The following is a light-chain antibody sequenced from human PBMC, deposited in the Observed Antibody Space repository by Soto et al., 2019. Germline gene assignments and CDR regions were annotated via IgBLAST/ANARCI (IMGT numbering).Light chain of an antibody. CDR1: QGISNS. V-gene: IGKV1-17*03. J-gene: IGKJ1*01. Sequence: DIQMTQSPSAMSASLGDRVTITCRASQGISNSLAWFQQKPGKVPKRLIYGASTLQSGAPSRFSGSASGAAFTPTISSLQPEDFATYYCQQYNSYRTFGQGTKVDIK. CDR2: GAS. CDR3: QQYNSYRT.